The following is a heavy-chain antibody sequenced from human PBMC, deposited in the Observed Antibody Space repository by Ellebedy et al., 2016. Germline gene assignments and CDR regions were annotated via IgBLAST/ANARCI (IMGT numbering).Heavy chain of an antibody. CDR2: ISNDGNDE. Sequence: GGSLRLSXAASGFTFSRFDIHWVRQAQGKGLEWVAAISNDGNDENYGASVKGRFSISRDNSKNRVYLQMSSLRVEDTAVYSCARVRSPDYSTNYDLGVWGQGTTVTVSS. D-gene: IGHD3-22*01. CDR3: ARVRSPDYSTNYDLGV. V-gene: IGHV3-30*03. J-gene: IGHJ6*02. CDR1: GFTFSRFD.